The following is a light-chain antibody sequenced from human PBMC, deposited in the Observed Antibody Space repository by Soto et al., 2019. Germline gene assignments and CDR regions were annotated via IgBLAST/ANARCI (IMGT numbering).Light chain of an antibody. V-gene: IGLV2-14*01. CDR2: EVS. CDR1: SSDVGGYNY. J-gene: IGLJ3*02. CDR3: SSYTSSSTGWV. Sequence: QSALTQPASVSGSPGQSITISCTGTSSDVGGYNYVSWYQQHPGKAPKLVIYEVSNRPSGVSNRFSGSKSGNTASLTISGLQAEDEADYYCSSYTSSSTGWVFGGGTKLTVL.